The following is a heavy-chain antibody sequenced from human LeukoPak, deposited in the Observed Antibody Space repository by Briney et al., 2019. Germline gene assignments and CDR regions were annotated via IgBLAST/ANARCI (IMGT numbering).Heavy chain of an antibody. CDR2: INHSGST. V-gene: IGHV4-4*02. CDR1: GGSISSSNW. Sequence: SETLSLTCAVSGGSISSSNWWSWVRQPPGKGLEWIGEINHSGSTNYNPSLKSRVTISVDTSKNQFSLKLSSVTAADTAVYYCARGLNCSSTSCYLYYYYYYGMDVWGQGTTVTVSS. D-gene: IGHD2-2*01. J-gene: IGHJ6*02. CDR3: ARGLNCSSTSCYLYYYYYYGMDV.